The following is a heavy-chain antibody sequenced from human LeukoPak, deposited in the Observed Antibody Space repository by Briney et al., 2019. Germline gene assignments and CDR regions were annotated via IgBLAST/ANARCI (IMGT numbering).Heavy chain of an antibody. CDR1: GGSISNYY. D-gene: IGHD5-18*01. CDR3: ARDTSGYSWNYFDY. J-gene: IGHJ4*02. V-gene: IGHV4-59*01. Sequence: SETLSLTCTVSGGSISNYYWSWIRQPPGKGLEWIGYISYSGGTNYNPSLKSRVTISVDMSKNHFSLKLSSVTAADTAVYYCARDTSGYSWNYFDYWGQGTLVTVSS. CDR2: ISYSGGT.